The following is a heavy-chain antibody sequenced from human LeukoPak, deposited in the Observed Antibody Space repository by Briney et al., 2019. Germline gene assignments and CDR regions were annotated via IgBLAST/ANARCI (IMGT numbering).Heavy chain of an antibody. CDR2: IKQDGTEK. CDR3: ARDLRAGSYAFD. J-gene: IGHJ4*02. CDR1: GFTFSSYA. D-gene: IGHD5-18*01. Sequence: PGGSLRLSCEVSGFTFSSYAIHWVRQAPGKGLEWVANIKQDGTEKYYVDSVKGRFTISRDNAKNSVYLQMNSLRAEDTAIYYCARDLRAGSYAFDWGQGTLVTVSS. V-gene: IGHV3-7*01.